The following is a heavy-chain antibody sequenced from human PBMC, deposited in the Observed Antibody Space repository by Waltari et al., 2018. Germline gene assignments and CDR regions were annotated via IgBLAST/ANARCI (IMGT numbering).Heavy chain of an antibody. J-gene: IGHJ4*02. V-gene: IGHV4-4*07. Sequence: QVQLQESGPGLVKPSETLSLTCTVSGGSISSYYWSWIRQPAGKGLEGIGRIYTSGSTNYNPSLKSRVTMSVDTSKNQFSLKLSSVTAADTAVYYCAGNLYCSGGSCYGEGVDYWGQGTLVTVSS. CDR2: IYTSGST. CDR1: GGSISSYY. CDR3: AGNLYCSGGSCYGEGVDY. D-gene: IGHD2-15*01.